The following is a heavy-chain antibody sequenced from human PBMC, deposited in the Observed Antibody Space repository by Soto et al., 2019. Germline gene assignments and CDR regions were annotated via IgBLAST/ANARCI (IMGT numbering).Heavy chain of an antibody. CDR2: ISWNSGSI. V-gene: IGHV3-9*01. J-gene: IGHJ3*02. Sequence: EVQLVESGGGLVQPGRSLRLSCAASGFTFDDYAMHWVRQAPGKGLEWVSGISWNSGSIGYADSVKGRFTISRDNAKNSLYLQMNSQGAEHTALYYCAKDKRRFGDEPTLKLYAFDIWGQGTMVTVSS. CDR3: AKDKRRFGDEPTLKLYAFDI. CDR1: GFTFDDYA. D-gene: IGHD3-10*01.